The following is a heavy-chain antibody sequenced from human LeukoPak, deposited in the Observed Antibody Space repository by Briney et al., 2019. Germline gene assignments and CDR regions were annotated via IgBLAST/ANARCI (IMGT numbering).Heavy chain of an antibody. V-gene: IGHV1-24*01. D-gene: IGHD2-8*02. J-gene: IGHJ3*02. CDR3: ATSFIARVPVAFDI. CDR1: GYTLTELS. Sequence: ASVKVSCKVSGYTLTELSMHWARQATGKGLEWMGGFDPEDGETIYAQKFQGRVTMTEDTSTDTAYMELSSLRSEDTAVYYCATSFIARVPVAFDIWGQGTMVTVSS. CDR2: FDPEDGET.